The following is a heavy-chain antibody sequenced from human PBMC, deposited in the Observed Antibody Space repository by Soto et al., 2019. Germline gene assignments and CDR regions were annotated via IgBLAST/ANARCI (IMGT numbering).Heavy chain of an antibody. Sequence: QVQLVQSGAEVKKPGSSVKVSCKASGGTFSSYAISWVRQAPGQGLEWMGGIIPTFGTANYAQKFQGRVTITADESTSTAYMELSSLRSEDTAVYYCARGVDVVVVAGVRRYFDYWGQGTLVTVSS. V-gene: IGHV1-69*01. J-gene: IGHJ4*02. CDR2: IIPTFGTA. CDR3: ARGVDVVVVAGVRRYFDY. CDR1: GGTFSSYA. D-gene: IGHD2-15*01.